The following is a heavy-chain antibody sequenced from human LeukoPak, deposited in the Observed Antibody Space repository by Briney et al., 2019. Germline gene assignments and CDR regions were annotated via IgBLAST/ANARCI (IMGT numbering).Heavy chain of an antibody. Sequence: SETLSLTCTVSGGSISSSPYYWGWIRQPPGKGLEWIGSIYHSGSTYYNPSLKSRVTISVDTSKNQFSLKLSSVTAADTAVYYCARVTSHVYFDYWGQGTLVTVSS. CDR1: GGSISSSPYY. J-gene: IGHJ4*02. CDR3: ARVTSHVYFDY. V-gene: IGHV4-39*07. CDR2: IYHSGST.